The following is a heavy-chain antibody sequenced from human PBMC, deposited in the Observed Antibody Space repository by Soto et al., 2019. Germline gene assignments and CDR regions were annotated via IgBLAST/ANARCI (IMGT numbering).Heavy chain of an antibody. CDR2: INPNSGGT. CDR1: GYTFTGYY. J-gene: IGHJ6*03. V-gene: IGHV1-2*04. D-gene: IGHD6-13*01. CDR3: ARETIPIAAAGHSQNPFFYMDV. Sequence: QVQLVQSGAEVKKPGASVKVSCKASGYTFTGYYMHWVRQAPGQGLEWMGWINPNSGGTNYAQKFQGWVTMTRDTAMSTDYMELSRLRSDDTAVYYCARETIPIAAAGHSQNPFFYMDVWGKGTTVTVSS.